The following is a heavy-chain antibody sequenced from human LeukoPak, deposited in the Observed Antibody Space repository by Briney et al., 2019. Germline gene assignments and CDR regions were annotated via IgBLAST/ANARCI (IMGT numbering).Heavy chain of an antibody. Sequence: PGGSLRLSCAASGFTFSSYAMSWVRQAPGKGLEWVSGISGGAGTPYYADSVKGRFTISRDNSKSTLYLQMTSLRAEDTAVYYCAKAXLYISSSIVAWGQGALVTVSS. D-gene: IGHD6-6*01. V-gene: IGHV3-23*01. J-gene: IGHJ5*02. CDR1: GFTFSSYA. CDR3: AKAXLYISSSIVA. CDR2: ISGGAGTP.